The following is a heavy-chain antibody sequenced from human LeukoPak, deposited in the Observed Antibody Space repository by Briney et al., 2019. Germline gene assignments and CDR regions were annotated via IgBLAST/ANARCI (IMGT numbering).Heavy chain of an antibody. CDR3: ARDRPYYYDSSGYFDL. Sequence: SETLSLTCTVSGGSISSYYWSWIRQPPGKGLEWIGYIYYSGSTNYNPSLKSRVTISVDTPKNQFSLKLSSVTAADTAVYYCARDRPYYYDSSGYFDLWGRGTLVTVSS. CDR2: IYYSGST. J-gene: IGHJ2*01. D-gene: IGHD3-22*01. CDR1: GGSISSYY. V-gene: IGHV4-59*01.